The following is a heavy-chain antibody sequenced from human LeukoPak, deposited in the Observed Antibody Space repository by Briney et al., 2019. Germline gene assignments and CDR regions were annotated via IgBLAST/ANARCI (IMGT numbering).Heavy chain of an antibody. Sequence: GGSLRLSCAASGFTFSNAWMSWVRKAPGKGLEWVGRIKSKTDGGTTDYAAPMKGKFTISRDDSKNTLYLQMSSLKTEDTAVYYCTTDIRRFYYDTSGYWGQGTLVTVSS. CDR2: IKSKTDGGTT. CDR3: TTDIRRFYYDTSGY. CDR1: GFTFSNAW. D-gene: IGHD3-22*01. V-gene: IGHV3-15*01. J-gene: IGHJ4*02.